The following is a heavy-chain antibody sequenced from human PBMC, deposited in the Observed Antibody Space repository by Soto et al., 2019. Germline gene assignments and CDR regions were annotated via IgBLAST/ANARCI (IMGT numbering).Heavy chain of an antibody. CDR3: AREYYDLSSVTYSYCGRNV. Sequence: SETLSLTCSVSGGSISRYYWSWIRQPPGRGLEWIGNIFSSGTTNYNPSLKSRVTISVDTSKNQVSLILNAVTAADTAVYYCAREYYDLSSVTYSYCGRNVLGHVTTSAVAS. J-gene: IGHJ6*01. D-gene: IGHD3-3*01. CDR2: IFSSGTT. V-gene: IGHV4-59*01. CDR1: GGSISRYY.